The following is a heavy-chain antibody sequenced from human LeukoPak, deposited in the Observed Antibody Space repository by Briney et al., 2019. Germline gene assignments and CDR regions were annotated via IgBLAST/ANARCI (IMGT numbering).Heavy chain of an antibody. J-gene: IGHJ4*02. V-gene: IGHV3-23*01. CDR3: AKCMSATGVCLNFDS. CDR2: ISGSDSSTYYTDSAEGST. CDR1: GFTFSSYW. D-gene: IGHD2-8*01. Sequence: GGSLRLSCAASGFTFSSYWMSWVRQAPGKGLQWVSGISGSDSSTYYTDSAEGSTYYTDSAEGRFTISRDNSKNTVYLQINSLRAEDTAVYYCAKCMSATGVCLNFDSWGQGILVTVSS.